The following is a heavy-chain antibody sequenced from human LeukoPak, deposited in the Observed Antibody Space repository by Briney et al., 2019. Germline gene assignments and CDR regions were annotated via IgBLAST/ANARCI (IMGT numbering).Heavy chain of an antibody. CDR1: GYTFTSYD. J-gene: IGHJ6*03. V-gene: IGHV1-8*01. Sequence: ASVKVSCKASGYTFTSYDINWVRQATGQGLEWMGWMNPNSGNTGYAQKFQGRVTMTRNTSISTAYMELSSLRSEDTAVYYCARGPRMGTVFYYYIDVWGKGTTVTVSS. CDR2: MNPNSGNT. CDR3: ARGPRMGTVFYYYIDV. D-gene: IGHD3-16*01.